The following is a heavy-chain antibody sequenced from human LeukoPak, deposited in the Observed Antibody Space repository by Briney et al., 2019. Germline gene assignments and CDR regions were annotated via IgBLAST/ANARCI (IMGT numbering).Heavy chain of an antibody. CDR1: GFTFSNAW. D-gene: IGHD6-19*01. Sequence: GGSLRLSCAASGFTFSNAWMSWVRQAPGKGVEWVGRIKSKTDGGTTDYAAPVKGRFTISRDDSKNTLYLQMNSLRAEDTAVYYCARDRDSGWYPFDYWGQGTLVTVSS. CDR3: ARDRDSGWYPFDY. V-gene: IGHV3-15*01. J-gene: IGHJ4*02. CDR2: IKSKTDGGTT.